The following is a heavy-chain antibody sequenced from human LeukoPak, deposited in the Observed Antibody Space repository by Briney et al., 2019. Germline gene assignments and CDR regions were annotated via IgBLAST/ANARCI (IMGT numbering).Heavy chain of an antibody. V-gene: IGHV3-74*01. D-gene: IGHD3-3*01. J-gene: IGHJ4*02. Sequence: AGGSLRLSCAASGFTFSNYWMHWIRQAPGKGLVWVSHIKYDGSATNYADSVKGRFTISRDNAKNNLYLQMNSLRAEDTAVYYCVSGSLQSGYNFDYWGQGALVTVSS. CDR3: VSGSLQSGYNFDY. CDR2: IKYDGSAT. CDR1: GFTFSNYW.